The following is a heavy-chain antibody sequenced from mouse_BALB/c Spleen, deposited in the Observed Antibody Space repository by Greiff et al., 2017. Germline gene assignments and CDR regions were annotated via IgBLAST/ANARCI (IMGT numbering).Heavy chain of an antibody. V-gene: IGHV2-9*02. CDR1: GFSLTSYG. CDR3: ARDPLYGSGAMDY. J-gene: IGHJ4*01. Sequence: VQLKESGPGLVAPSQSLSITCTVSGFSLTSYGVHWVRQPPGKGLEWLGVIWAGGSTNYNSALMSRLSISKDNSKSQVFLKMNSLQTDDTARYYCARDPLYGSGAMDYWGQGTSVTVSS. CDR2: IWAGGST. D-gene: IGHD1-1*02.